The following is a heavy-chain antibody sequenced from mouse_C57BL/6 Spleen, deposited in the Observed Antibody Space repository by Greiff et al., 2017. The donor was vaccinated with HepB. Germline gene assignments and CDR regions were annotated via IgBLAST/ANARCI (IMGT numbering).Heavy chain of an antibody. D-gene: IGHD1-1*01. CDR1: GYTFTSYW. V-gene: IGHV1-69*01. Sequence: QVQLQQPGAELVMPGASVKLSCKASGYTFTSYWMHWVKQRPGQGLEWIGEIDPSDSYTNYNQKFKGKSTLTVDKSSSTAYMQLSSLTSEDSAVYYCARRQYYGSSKDWYFDVWGTGTTVTVSS. J-gene: IGHJ1*03. CDR2: IDPSDSYT. CDR3: ARRQYYGSSKDWYFDV.